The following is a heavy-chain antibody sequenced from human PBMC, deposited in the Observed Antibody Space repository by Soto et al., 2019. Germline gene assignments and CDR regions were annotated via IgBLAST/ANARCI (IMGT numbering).Heavy chain of an antibody. Sequence: PSETLSLTCTVSGGSISSGGYYWSWIRQHPGKGLEWIGYIYYSGSTYYNPSLKSRVTISVDTSKNQFSLKLSSVTAADTAVYYCARQVVVVVAALGNWFDPWGQGTLVTVSS. J-gene: IGHJ5*02. CDR1: GGSISSGGYY. V-gene: IGHV4-39*01. CDR2: IYYSGST. D-gene: IGHD2-15*01. CDR3: ARQVVVVVAALGNWFDP.